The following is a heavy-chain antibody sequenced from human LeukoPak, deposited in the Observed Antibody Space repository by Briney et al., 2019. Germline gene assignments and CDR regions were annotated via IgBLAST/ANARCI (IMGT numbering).Heavy chain of an antibody. V-gene: IGHV1-8*01. CDR1: GYTFTSYD. J-gene: IGHJ5*02. D-gene: IGHD1-26*01. Sequence: WASVKVSCKASGYTFTSYDINWVRQATGQGLEWMGWMNPNSGNTGYAQKFQGRVTMTRNTSISTAYMELSSLRSEDTAVYYCARVRMTYSGSNDGGYNWFDPWGQGTLVTVSS. CDR3: ARVRMTYSGSNDGGYNWFDP. CDR2: MNPNSGNT.